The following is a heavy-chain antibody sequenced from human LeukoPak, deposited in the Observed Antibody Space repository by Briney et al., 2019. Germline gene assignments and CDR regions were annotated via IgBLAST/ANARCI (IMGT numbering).Heavy chain of an antibody. J-gene: IGHJ4*02. V-gene: IGHV1-2*02. CDR3: ARGSKSITIFGVVNRGPFNY. D-gene: IGHD3-3*01. Sequence: GASVKVSCKASGYTFTVYYMHWVRQAPGQGLEWMGWINPNSGGTNYAQKFQGRVTMTRDTSISTAYMELSRLRSDDTAVYYCARGSKSITIFGVVNRGPFNYWGQGTLVTVSS. CDR2: INPNSGGT. CDR1: GYTFTVYY.